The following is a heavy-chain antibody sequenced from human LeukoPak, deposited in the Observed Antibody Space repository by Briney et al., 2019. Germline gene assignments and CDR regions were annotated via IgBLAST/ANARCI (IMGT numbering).Heavy chain of an antibody. J-gene: IGHJ4*02. D-gene: IGHD6-13*01. V-gene: IGHV1-3*01. CDR2: INAGNGNT. Sequence: GASVKVSCKASGYTFTSYAMHWVRQAPGQRLEWMGWINAGNGNTKYSQKFQGRVTITRDTSASTAYMELSSLRSEDTAVYYCATYVGWKQLVGYFDYWGQGTLVTVSS. CDR1: GYTFTSYA. CDR3: ATYVGWKQLVGYFDY.